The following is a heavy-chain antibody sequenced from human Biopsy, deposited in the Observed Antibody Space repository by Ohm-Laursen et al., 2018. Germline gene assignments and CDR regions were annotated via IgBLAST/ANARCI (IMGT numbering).Heavy chain of an antibody. CDR2: INHSGRDT. CDR1: GFTFSSNV. CDR3: VKDIRIVALGAFDI. D-gene: IGHD5-12*01. J-gene: IGHJ4*02. V-gene: IGHV3-23*01. Sequence: SLRLSCAASGFTFSSNVMSWVRQAPGRGLEWVSTINHSGRDTYYADSVKGRFTISRDNFQNTLYLQMNGLRAEDTAIYYCVKDIRIVALGAFDIWGQGTLVTVSS.